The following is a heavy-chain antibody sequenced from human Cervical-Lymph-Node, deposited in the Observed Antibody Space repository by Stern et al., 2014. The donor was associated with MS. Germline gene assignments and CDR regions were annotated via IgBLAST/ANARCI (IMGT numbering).Heavy chain of an antibody. V-gene: IGHV3-15*01. CDR2: IKSKTDGGTT. CDR3: TTDIVGATAADY. D-gene: IGHD1-26*01. J-gene: IGHJ4*02. Sequence: QLVQSGGGLVKPGGSLRLSCAASGFTFSNAWMSWVRQAPGKGLEWVGRIKSKTDGGTTDYAAPVKGRFTISRDDSKNTLYLQMNSLKTEDTAVYYCTTDIVGATAADYWGQGTLVTVSS. CDR1: GFTFSNAW.